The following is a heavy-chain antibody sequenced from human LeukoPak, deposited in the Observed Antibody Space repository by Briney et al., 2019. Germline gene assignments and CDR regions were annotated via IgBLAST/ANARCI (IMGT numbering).Heavy chain of an antibody. D-gene: IGHD6-6*01. CDR3: ARGVAAWEYYYYMDV. CDR2: INPNSGGT. V-gene: IGHV1-2*02. Sequence: ASVKVSCKASGYTFTGYYMHWVRQAPGQGLEYMGWINPNSGGTNYAQKFQGRVTMTRDTSISTAYMELSSLRSEGTAVYYCARGVAAWEYYYYMDVWGKGTTVTVSS. J-gene: IGHJ6*03. CDR1: GYTFTGYY.